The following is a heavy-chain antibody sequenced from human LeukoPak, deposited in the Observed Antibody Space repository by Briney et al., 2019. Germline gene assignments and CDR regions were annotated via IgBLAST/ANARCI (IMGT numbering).Heavy chain of an antibody. D-gene: IGHD4-23*01. CDR3: RRKRGQCSGGNCFQYFDY. Sequence: SETPSLTCTFSLDSISRSSYYSGWVRQPPGKWLEWIGSIYYSGSTFYNPSLKGQVTISVDTSKNQFALQLSSVPDTAKDVDLWRRKRGQCSGGNCFQYFDYWGQGTLVTLSS. CDR1: LDSISRSSYY. CDR2: IYYSGST. V-gene: IGHV4-39*03. J-gene: IGHJ4*02.